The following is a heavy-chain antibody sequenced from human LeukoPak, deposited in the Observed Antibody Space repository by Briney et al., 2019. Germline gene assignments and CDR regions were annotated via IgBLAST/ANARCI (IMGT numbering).Heavy chain of an antibody. D-gene: IGHD5-18*01. CDR1: GGTFSSYA. CDR3: ARALSGYSYGYDY. Sequence: SVKVSCKASGGTFSSYAISWVRQAPGQGLEWMGRIIPIFGTANYAQKFQGRVTITTDESTSTAYMELSSLRCEDTAVYYCARALSGYSYGYDYWGQGTLVTVSS. J-gene: IGHJ4*02. V-gene: IGHV1-69*05. CDR2: IIPIFGTA.